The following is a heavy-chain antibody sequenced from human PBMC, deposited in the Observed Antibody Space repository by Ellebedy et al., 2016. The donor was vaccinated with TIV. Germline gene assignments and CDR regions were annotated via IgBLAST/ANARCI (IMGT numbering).Heavy chain of an antibody. CDR2: INHSGST. V-gene: IGHV4-39*07. CDR1: GGSISSSSYY. J-gene: IGHJ5*02. D-gene: IGHD2-2*01. CDR3: ASGDCSSTGCYAGGGDWFDP. Sequence: SETLSLTCTVSGGSISSSSYYWSWIRQPPGKGLEWIGEINHSGSTNYNPSLKSRVTISVDTSKNQFSLKLSSVTAADTAVYYCASGDCSSTGCYAGGGDWFDPWGQGILVTVSS.